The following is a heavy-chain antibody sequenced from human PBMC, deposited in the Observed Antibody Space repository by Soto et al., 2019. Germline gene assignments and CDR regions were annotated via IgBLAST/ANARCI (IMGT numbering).Heavy chain of an antibody. CDR2: LFSGGTS. CDR1: GFNISTNY. Sequence: EVQLVETGGALIQPGGSLRLSCAASGFNISTNYMTWVRQAPGKGLEWVSLLFSGGTSYYADSVKGRFTISRDNSKNTVFLQMNRLQPEDTAVYYCARGQQASRTRGVQGFDYCGQVTLVTVAS. J-gene: IGHJ4*02. D-gene: IGHD3-10*01. CDR3: ARGQQASRTRGVQGFDY. V-gene: IGHV3-53*02.